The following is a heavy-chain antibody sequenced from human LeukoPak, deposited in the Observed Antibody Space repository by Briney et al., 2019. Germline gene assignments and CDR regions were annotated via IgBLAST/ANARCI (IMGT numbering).Heavy chain of an antibody. CDR3: TTGTGGLRYFDWLLYPLDY. V-gene: IGHV3-15*01. CDR2: IKSKADDGTT. Sequence: PGGSLRLSCAGSGFTFSNARMSWVRQAPGKGLEWVGRIKSKADDGTTDYVAPVKGRFTISRDDSKNTLYLQMNSLKTEDTAVYYCTTGTGGLRYFDWLLYPLDYWGQGTLVTVSS. CDR1: GFTFSNAR. D-gene: IGHD3-9*01. J-gene: IGHJ4*02.